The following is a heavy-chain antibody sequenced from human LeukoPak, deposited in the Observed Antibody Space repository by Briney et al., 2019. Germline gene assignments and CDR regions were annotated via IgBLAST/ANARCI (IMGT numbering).Heavy chain of an antibody. CDR2: IRYDGSNK. Sequence: GGSLRLSCAASGFTFSSYGMHWVRQAPGKGLEWVAFIRYDGSNKYYADSVKGRFTISRDNSKNTLYLQMNSLRAEDTAVYYCARGISPSNHNAFDIWGQGTMVTVSS. CDR3: ARGISPSNHNAFDI. D-gene: IGHD3-3*01. V-gene: IGHV3-30*02. CDR1: GFTFSSYG. J-gene: IGHJ3*02.